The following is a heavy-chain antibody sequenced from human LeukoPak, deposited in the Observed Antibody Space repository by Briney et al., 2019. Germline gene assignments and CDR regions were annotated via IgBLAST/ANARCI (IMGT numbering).Heavy chain of an antibody. CDR2: ISYDGSNK. D-gene: IGHD6-19*01. V-gene: IGHV3-30-3*01. Sequence: GGSLRLSCAASGFTFSSYAMHWVRQAPGKGLEWVAVISYDGSNKYYADSVKGRFTISRDNSKNTLYLQMNSLRAEDTAVYYCARELPSIAVAGNGFDYWGQGTLVTVSS. CDR3: ARELPSIAVAGNGFDY. CDR1: GFTFSSYA. J-gene: IGHJ4*02.